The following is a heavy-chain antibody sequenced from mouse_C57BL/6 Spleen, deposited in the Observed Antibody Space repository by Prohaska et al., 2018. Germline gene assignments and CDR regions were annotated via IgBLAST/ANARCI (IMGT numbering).Heavy chain of an antibody. J-gene: IGHJ4*01. V-gene: IGHV1-82*01. CDR3: ARWMWAMDY. Sequence: QVQLQQSGPELVKPGASVKISCKASGYAFSSSWMNWVKQRPGKGLEWIGRIYPGDGDTNYNGKFKGKATRTADKSSSTAYMQLSSLTSEDSAVYFCARWMWAMDYWGQGTSVTVSS. CDR1: GYAFSSSW. CDR2: IYPGDGDT.